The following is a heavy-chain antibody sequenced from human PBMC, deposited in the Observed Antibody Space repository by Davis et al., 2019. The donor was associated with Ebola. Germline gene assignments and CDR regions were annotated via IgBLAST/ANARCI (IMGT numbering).Heavy chain of an antibody. V-gene: IGHV3-48*03. CDR3: ARAASPYYGLGSYYSDY. D-gene: IGHD3-10*01. Sequence: GESLKISCAASGFTFSSYAMHWIRQAPGKGLEWISYISNSGGRIYYADSVKGRFTISRDNAKTSVFLQMNSLKAEDSAVYYCARAASPYYGLGSYYSDYWGQGTLVTVSS. J-gene: IGHJ4*01. CDR2: ISNSGGRI. CDR1: GFTFSSYA.